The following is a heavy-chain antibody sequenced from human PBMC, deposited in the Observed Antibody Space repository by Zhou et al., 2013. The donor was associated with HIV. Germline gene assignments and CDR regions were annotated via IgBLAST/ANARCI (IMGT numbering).Heavy chain of an antibody. J-gene: IGHJ4*02. D-gene: IGHD4-17*01. V-gene: IGHV1-69*01. CDR2: IIPIFGTA. CDR3: ARGRDDYGDYVLPYYFDY. CDR1: GYTFTSYY. Sequence: QVQLVQSGAEVQKPGASVKVSCKASGYTFTSYYLHWVRQAPGQGLEWMGGIIPIFGTANYAQKFQGRVTITTDESTSTAYMELSSLRSEDTAVYYCARGRDDYGDYVLPYYFDYWGQGTLVTVSS.